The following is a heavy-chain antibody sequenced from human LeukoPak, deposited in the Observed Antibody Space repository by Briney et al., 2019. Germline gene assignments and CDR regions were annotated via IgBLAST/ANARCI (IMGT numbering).Heavy chain of an antibody. CDR2: INAGNGNT. V-gene: IGHV1-3*01. Sequence: ASVKASCKASGYTFTSYAMHWVRQAPGQRLEWMGWINAGNGNTKYSQKFQGRVTITRDKSTSTAYMELSSLRSEDSALYYCAIIAVGGVDPFDSWGQGTLVTVSS. CDR1: GYTFTSYA. CDR3: AIIAVGGVDPFDS. J-gene: IGHJ4*02. D-gene: IGHD6-19*01.